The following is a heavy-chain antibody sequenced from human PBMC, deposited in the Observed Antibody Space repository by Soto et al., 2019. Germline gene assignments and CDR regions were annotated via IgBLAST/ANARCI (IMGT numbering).Heavy chain of an antibody. J-gene: IGHJ3*01. CDR1: GGSISSSSYY. D-gene: IGHD3-10*01. V-gene: IGHV4-39*01. Sequence: SDTLSLTCTVSGGSISSSSYYWGWIRQPPGKGLEWIGSIYYSGSTYYNPSLKSRVTISVDTSKNQFSLKLSSVTAADTTVYYCAKGGSGSYSNAFDLWGQGTMVTVS. CDR3: AKGGSGSYSNAFDL. CDR2: IYYSGST.